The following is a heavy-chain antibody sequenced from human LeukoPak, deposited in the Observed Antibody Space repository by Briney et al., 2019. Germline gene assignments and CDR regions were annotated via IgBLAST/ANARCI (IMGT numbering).Heavy chain of an antibody. CDR2: MNPNSGNT. V-gene: IGHV1-8*01. J-gene: IGHJ5*02. Sequence: ASVKVSCKASGYTFTSYDINWVRQATGQGLEWMGWMNPNSGNTGYAQKFQGRVTMTRNTSISTAYMELSSLRSEDTAVYYCARGPSATRRGQPLFGWFDPLGPGNPGHRLL. CDR3: ARGPSATRRGQPLFGWFDP. D-gene: IGHD1-26*01. CDR1: GYTFTSYD.